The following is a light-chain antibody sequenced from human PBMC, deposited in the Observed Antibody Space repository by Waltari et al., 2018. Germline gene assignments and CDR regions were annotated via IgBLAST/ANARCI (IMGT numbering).Light chain of an antibody. Sequence: QSALTQPRSVSGSPGQSVTISCTGTSSDVGGYNYVPWYQQHPGKAPNLMIYDVSKRPSRVPDRFSGSKSGNTASLTISGLQAEDEADYYCCSYAGSYTWVFGGGTKLTVL. CDR3: CSYAGSYTWV. CDR2: DVS. V-gene: IGLV2-11*01. CDR1: SSDVGGYNY. J-gene: IGLJ3*02.